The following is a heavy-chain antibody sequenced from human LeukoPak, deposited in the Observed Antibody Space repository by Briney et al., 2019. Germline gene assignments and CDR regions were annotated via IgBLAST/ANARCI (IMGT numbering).Heavy chain of an antibody. J-gene: IGHJ4*02. CDR3: ARDIEAAGLFLDY. V-gene: IGHV3-21*01. Sequence: PGGSLRLSCAASGFTFSSYSMNWVRQAPGKGLEWVSSISSSSTYIYYADSLKGRFTISRDNAKNSLYLQMNSLRAEDTAVYYCARDIEAAGLFLDYWGQGTLVTVSS. CDR2: ISSSSTYI. CDR1: GFTFSSYS. D-gene: IGHD6-13*01.